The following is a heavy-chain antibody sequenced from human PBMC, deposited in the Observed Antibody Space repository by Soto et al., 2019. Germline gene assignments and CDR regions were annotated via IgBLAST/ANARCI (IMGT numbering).Heavy chain of an antibody. CDR3: ARGGFISTTIPSGFDP. Sequence: QVQLVQSGAEVMKPGASVKVSCKASGYTFTSYYMHWVRQAPGQGLEWMGIINPSGGSTSYAQKFQGRVTITRDTSTSTVYMELSSLRSEDTAVYYCARGGFISTTIPSGFDPWGQGTLVTVSS. CDR2: INPSGGST. D-gene: IGHD2-2*01. V-gene: IGHV1-46*01. J-gene: IGHJ5*02. CDR1: GYTFTSYY.